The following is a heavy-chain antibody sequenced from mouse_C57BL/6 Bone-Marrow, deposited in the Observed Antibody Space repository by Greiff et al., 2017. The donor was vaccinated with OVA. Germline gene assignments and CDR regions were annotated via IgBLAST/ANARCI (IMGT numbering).Heavy chain of an antibody. D-gene: IGHD2-5*01. CDR3: ARLLYYSNCYAMDY. Sequence: EVQRVESGGDLVKPGGSLKLSCAASGFTFSSYGMSWVRQTPDKRLEWVATISSGGSYTYYPDSVKGRFTISRDNAKNTLYLQMSSLKSEDTAMYYCARLLYYSNCYAMDYWGQGTSVTVSS. V-gene: IGHV5-6*01. CDR1: GFTFSSYG. CDR2: ISSGGSYT. J-gene: IGHJ4*01.